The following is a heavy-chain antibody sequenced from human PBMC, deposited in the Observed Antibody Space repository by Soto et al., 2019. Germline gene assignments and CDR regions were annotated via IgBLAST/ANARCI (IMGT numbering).Heavy chain of an antibody. V-gene: IGHV4-4*07. CDR3: ARSSHKESWFDP. CDR2: VYSSGSA. CDR1: NCSISNYY. D-gene: IGHD6-13*01. J-gene: IGHJ5*02. Sequence: QVQLQESGPGLVKPSETLSLSCTVSNCSISNYYWNWIRHPAGKGLEWIGRVYSSGSASYNPSLRSRVTMSVDTSKNQFSLKLNSVTAADTAVYYCARSSHKESWFDPWGQGTLVTVSS.